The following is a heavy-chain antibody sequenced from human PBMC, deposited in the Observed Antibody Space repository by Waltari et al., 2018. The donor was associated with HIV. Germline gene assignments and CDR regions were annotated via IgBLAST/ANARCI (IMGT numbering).Heavy chain of an antibody. Sequence: QVQLVQSGAEVKKPGASVKVSCKASGSTFPSFYMHWVRQAPGQGLEWMGMINPSGGSTTYAEKVQDRVTMTRDTSTRTVYMELSSLTSEDTAVYYCARVRRAVGASIDYFDYWGQGSLVTVSS. CDR1: GSTFPSFY. CDR3: ARVRRAVGASIDYFDY. V-gene: IGHV1-46*01. D-gene: IGHD1-26*01. CDR2: INPSGGST. J-gene: IGHJ4*02.